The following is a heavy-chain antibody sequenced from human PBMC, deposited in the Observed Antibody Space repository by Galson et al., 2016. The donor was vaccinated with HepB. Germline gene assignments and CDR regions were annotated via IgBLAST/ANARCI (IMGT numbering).Heavy chain of an antibody. CDR2: ISTRRTT. D-gene: IGHD1-1*01. CDR1: GFVFSNFG. Sequence: SLRLSCAASGFVFSNFGLSWVRQAPGKGLEWVASISTRRTTYYSDSVQGRFTISRDNSNNTLYLQMNGLRAEDTAVYYCAKERLVRRIFDHWCQGTLLTVSS. J-gene: IGHJ4*02. CDR3: AKERLVRRIFDH. V-gene: IGHV3-23*01.